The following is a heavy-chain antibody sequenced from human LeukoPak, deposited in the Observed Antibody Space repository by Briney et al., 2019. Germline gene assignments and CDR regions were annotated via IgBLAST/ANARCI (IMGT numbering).Heavy chain of an antibody. CDR2: ISGNGGST. D-gene: IGHD5-18*01. Sequence: LSGGSLRLSCAASGFSFSSYAMSWVRQAPGKGLEWVSIISGNGGSTYYADSVKGRFTISRDNSKNTLYLQMNSLRAEDTAVYYCAKDPGYSFGHGLDCWGQGTQVTVSS. CDR1: GFSFSSYA. J-gene: IGHJ4*02. V-gene: IGHV3-23*01. CDR3: AKDPGYSFGHGLDC.